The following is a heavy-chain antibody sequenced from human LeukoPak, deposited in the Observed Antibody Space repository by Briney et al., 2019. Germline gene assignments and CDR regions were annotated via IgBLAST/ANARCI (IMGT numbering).Heavy chain of an antibody. D-gene: IGHD5-12*01. CDR3: ARGTSGYDDYFDY. Sequence: GGSLRLSCAASAFTFRNYAMSWVRQAPGKGLEWVAVISYDGSNKYYADSVKGRFTISRDNSKNTLYLQMNSLRAEDTAVYYCARGTSGYDDYFDYWGQGTLVTVSS. CDR1: AFTFRNYA. CDR2: ISYDGSNK. V-gene: IGHV3-30-3*01. J-gene: IGHJ4*02.